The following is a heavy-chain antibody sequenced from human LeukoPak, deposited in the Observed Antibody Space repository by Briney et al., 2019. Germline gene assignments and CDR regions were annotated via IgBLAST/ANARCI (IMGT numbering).Heavy chain of an antibody. CDR3: AKHRITMVRGVNSSPDDY. Sequence: GGSLRLSCAASGFTFSSYAMSWVRQAPGKGLEWVSAISGSGGSTYYADSVKGRFTISRDNSKNTLYLQMNSLRAEDTAVYYCAKHRITMVRGVNSSPDDYWGQGTLVTVSS. V-gene: IGHV3-23*01. CDR1: GFTFSSYA. J-gene: IGHJ4*02. CDR2: ISGSGGST. D-gene: IGHD3-10*01.